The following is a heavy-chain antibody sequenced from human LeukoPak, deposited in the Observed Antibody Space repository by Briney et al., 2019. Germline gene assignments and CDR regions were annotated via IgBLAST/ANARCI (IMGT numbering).Heavy chain of an antibody. V-gene: IGHV3-30*18. J-gene: IGHJ4*02. D-gene: IGHD3-10*01. Sequence: GGSLRLSCAASGFTFSSYSMNWVRQAPGKGLEWVAVISYDGSNKYYAASVKGRFSISRDNSKNTLYLQMNSLRAEDTAVYYCAKEMVRGVYDIDYWGQGTLVTVSS. CDR2: ISYDGSNK. CDR3: AKEMVRGVYDIDY. CDR1: GFTFSSYS.